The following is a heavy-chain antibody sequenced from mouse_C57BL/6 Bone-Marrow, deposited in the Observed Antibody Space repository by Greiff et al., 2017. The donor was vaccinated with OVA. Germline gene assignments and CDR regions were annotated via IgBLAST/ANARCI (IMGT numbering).Heavy chain of an antibody. V-gene: IGHV6-6*01. Sequence: EVKLMESGGGLVQPGGSMKLSCAASGITFSDAWMDWVRQSPEKGLEWVAEIRNKANNHATYYAESVKGRITISRDDSKSSVYLQMNSLRAEDTCIYYCTGDYDVAFDYWGQGTTLTVSS. CDR2: IRNKANNHAT. J-gene: IGHJ2*01. CDR1: GITFSDAW. CDR3: TGDYDVAFDY. D-gene: IGHD2-4*01.